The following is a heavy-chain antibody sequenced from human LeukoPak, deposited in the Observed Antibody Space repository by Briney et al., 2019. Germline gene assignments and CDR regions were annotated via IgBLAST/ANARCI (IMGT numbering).Heavy chain of an antibody. CDR3: AKDTACSSTSCLHYYFDY. J-gene: IGHJ4*02. Sequence: GGSLRLSCAASGFTFSSYAMSWGRQAPGKGLEWDSAISGSGGSTYYADSVKGRFTISRDNSKNTLYLQMNSLRAEDTAVYYCAKDTACSSTSCLHYYFDYWGQGTLVTVSS. CDR1: GFTFSSYA. CDR2: ISGSGGST. D-gene: IGHD2-2*01. V-gene: IGHV3-23*01.